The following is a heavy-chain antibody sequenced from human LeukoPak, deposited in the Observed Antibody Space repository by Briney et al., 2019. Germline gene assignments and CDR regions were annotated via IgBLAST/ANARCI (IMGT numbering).Heavy chain of an antibody. V-gene: IGHV3-9*01. D-gene: IGHD1-26*01. J-gene: IGHJ4*02. Sequence: PGGSLRLSCAASGFTFDDYAMHWVRQAPGKGLEWVSGISWNSGSIGYADSVKGRFTISRDNAKNSLYLQMNSLRAEDTALYYCAKDPSGSYYGKPDYWGQGTLVTVSS. CDR2: ISWNSGSI. CDR1: GFTFDDYA. CDR3: AKDPSGSYYGKPDY.